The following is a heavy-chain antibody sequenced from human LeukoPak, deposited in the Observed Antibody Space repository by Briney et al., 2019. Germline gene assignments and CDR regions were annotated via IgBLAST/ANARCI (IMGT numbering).Heavy chain of an antibody. CDR3: VKEQSSGNYRTADF. D-gene: IGHD3-10*01. J-gene: IGHJ4*02. Sequence: PGTSLSLSCAASGFTLSSCGMHWVRQAPGKGLEWVAVITYDGVTTYFDDSVKGRFTISRDTSKSMLYLQMNSLRPEDTAVYYCVKEQSSGNYRTADFWGQGTLVTVSS. CDR1: GFTLSSCG. CDR2: ITYDGVTT. V-gene: IGHV3-30*18.